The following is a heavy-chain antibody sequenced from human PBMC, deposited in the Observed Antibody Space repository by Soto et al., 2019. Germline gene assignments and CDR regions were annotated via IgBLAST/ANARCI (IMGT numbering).Heavy chain of an antibody. CDR2: ISYDGSNK. CDR1: GFTFSSYA. CDR3: AREYEFLRFLEWLLGGMDV. Sequence: PGGSLRLSCAASGFTFSSYAMHWVRQAPGKGLEWVAVISYDGSNKYYADSVKGRFTISRDNSKNTLYLQMNSLRAEDTAVYYWAREYEFLRFLEWLLGGMDVWGQGTTVTVSS. V-gene: IGHV3-30-3*01. D-gene: IGHD3-3*01. J-gene: IGHJ6*02.